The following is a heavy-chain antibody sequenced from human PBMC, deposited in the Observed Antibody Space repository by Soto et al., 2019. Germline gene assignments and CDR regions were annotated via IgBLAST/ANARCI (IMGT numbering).Heavy chain of an antibody. J-gene: IGHJ6*02. V-gene: IGHV4-59*01. CDR2: IHYSGSA. D-gene: IGHD1-26*01. CDR3: ARDNVSGSYIKYYYYGMDV. CDR1: GGSINSYY. Sequence: SETLSLTCTVSGGSINSYYWSWIRQPPGKGLEWIGYIHYSGSANYNPSLRSRVTISVDTSKKQFSLKLTSVTAADTAVYYCARDNVSGSYIKYYYYGMDVWGQGTTVTVSS.